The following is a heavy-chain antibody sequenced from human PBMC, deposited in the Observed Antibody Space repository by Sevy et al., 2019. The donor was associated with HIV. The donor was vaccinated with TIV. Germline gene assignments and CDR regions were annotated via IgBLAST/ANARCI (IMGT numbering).Heavy chain of an antibody. CDR3: ARENVGSAGAYYGMDV. V-gene: IGHV3-7*01. D-gene: IGHD6-25*01. CDR1: GFTFSSYW. J-gene: IGHJ6*02. CDR2: IKQDGSEK. Sequence: GGSLRLSCAASGFTFSSYWMSWVRQAPGKGLEWVANIKQDGSEKYYVDSVKDRFTISRDNAKNSLYLQMNSLRAEDTAVYYCARENVGSAGAYYGMDVWGQGTTVTVSS.